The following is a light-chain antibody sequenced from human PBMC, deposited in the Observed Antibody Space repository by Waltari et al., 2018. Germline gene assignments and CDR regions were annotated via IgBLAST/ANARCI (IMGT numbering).Light chain of an antibody. J-gene: IGKJ1*01. CDR2: RAS. Sequence: TQSPSTLSASVGDRVTVTCRASQSVSHWLAWYQQKPGKAPKLLIYRASDLESGVPSRFSGSGSGTQFTLTISSLQPDDFGTYYCQHYNTFSGAFGQGTKVEV. CDR3: QHYNTFSGA. V-gene: IGKV1-5*03. CDR1: QSVSHW.